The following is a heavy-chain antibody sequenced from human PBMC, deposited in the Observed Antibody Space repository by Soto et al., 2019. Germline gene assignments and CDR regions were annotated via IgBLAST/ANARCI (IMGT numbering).Heavy chain of an antibody. CDR2: IIPMYGTT. V-gene: IGHV1-69*12. Sequence: QVQLVQSGAEVKKPGSSVKVSCKASGGTFRSYVTSWVRQAPGQGLEWLGGIIPMYGTTYYAQTSQGRVTISADESTSTAFMELSSLRSEDTAVYYCARIGTLDWIDDYWGQGTLVTVSS. D-gene: IGHD1-1*01. J-gene: IGHJ4*02. CDR1: GGTFRSYV. CDR3: ARIGTLDWIDDY.